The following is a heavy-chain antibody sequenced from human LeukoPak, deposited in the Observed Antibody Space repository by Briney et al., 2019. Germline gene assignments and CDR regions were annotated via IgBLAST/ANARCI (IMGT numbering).Heavy chain of an antibody. J-gene: IGHJ4*02. CDR1: GGSIRNYY. CDR3: ARLHYYGSGSYYREYYFDY. Sequence: PSETLSLTCTVSGGSIRNYYWSWIRQPPGKGLEWIGYIYYSGSTNYNPSLKSRVTISVDTSKNQFSLKLSSVTAADTAVYYCARLHYYGSGSYYREYYFDYWGQGTLVTVSS. D-gene: IGHD3-10*01. CDR2: IYYSGST. V-gene: IGHV4-59*01.